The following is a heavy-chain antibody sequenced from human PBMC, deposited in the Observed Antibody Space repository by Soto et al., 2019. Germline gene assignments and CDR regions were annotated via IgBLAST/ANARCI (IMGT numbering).Heavy chain of an antibody. CDR3: ARDGRYCSGGSCYSLPYYFDY. CDR2: INHSGST. CDR1: GGSFSGYY. V-gene: IGHV4-34*01. D-gene: IGHD2-15*01. J-gene: IGHJ4*02. Sequence: SETLSLTCAVYGGSFSGYYWSWIRQPPGKGLEWIGEINHSGSTNYNPSLKSRVTISVDTSKNQFSLRLNSVTAADTAVYYCARDGRYCSGGSCYSLPYYFDYWGQGTLVTVSS.